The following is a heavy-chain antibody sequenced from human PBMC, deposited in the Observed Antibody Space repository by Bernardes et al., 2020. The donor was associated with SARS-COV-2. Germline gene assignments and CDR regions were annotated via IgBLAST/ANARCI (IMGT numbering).Heavy chain of an antibody. CDR2: ISGSGGST. CDR3: AKASITGFDY. J-gene: IGHJ4*02. D-gene: IGHD3-10*01. CDR1: GFTFRSYA. Sequence: GGSLRLSCAASGFTFRSYAMSWVLPSPGKGLEWVSAISGSGGSTYYADSVKGRFTISRDNSKNTLHLQMNSLRAEDTAVYYCAKASITGFDYWGQGTLVTVSS. V-gene: IGHV3-23*01.